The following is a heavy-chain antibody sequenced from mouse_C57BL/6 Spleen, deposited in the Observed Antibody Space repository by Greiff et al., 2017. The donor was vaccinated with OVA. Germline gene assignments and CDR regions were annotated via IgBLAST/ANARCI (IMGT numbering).Heavy chain of an antibody. V-gene: IGHV3-6*01. CDR2: ISYDGSN. J-gene: IGHJ2*01. CDR3: AGLRRYYFDY. Sequence: DVKLVESGPGLVKPSQSLSLTCSVTGYSITSGYYWNWIRQFPGNKLEWMGYISYDGSNNYNPSLKNRISITRDTSKNQFFLKLNSVTTEDTATYYCAGLRRYYFDYWGQGTTLTVSS. CDR1: GYSITSGYY. D-gene: IGHD2-2*01.